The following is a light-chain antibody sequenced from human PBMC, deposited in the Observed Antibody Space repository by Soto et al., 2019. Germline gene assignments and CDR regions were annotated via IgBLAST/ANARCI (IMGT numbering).Light chain of an antibody. V-gene: IGKV3-20*01. Sequence: EIVVTQSPGTLSLSPGERATLSCSASQSISNDHLAWYQQKPGQAPRLLSYGTSNRATGGIADRFSGSGSGTDFTLTISRLEPEDFAVYYCQYYGSSVTFAGGTKVDIK. CDR1: QSISNDH. CDR3: QYYGSSVT. CDR2: GTS. J-gene: IGKJ4*01.